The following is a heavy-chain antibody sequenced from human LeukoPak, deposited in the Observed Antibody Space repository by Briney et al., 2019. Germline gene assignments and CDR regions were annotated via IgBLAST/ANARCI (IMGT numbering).Heavy chain of an antibody. Sequence: GGSLRLSCSASGFTFSAYAMYWVRQAPGKGLEYVSGISNNGGSSFYADSVKGRFTISRDNSKNTLYLQMNSLRAEDTAVYYCAKVSYTNGSRVDYWGQGTLVTVSS. CDR1: GFTFSAYA. D-gene: IGHD6-19*01. V-gene: IGHV3-64*04. J-gene: IGHJ4*02. CDR2: ISNNGGSS. CDR3: AKVSYTNGSRVDY.